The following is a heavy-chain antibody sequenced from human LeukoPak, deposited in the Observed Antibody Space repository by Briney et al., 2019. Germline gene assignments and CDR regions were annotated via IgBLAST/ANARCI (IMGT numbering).Heavy chain of an antibody. Sequence: GGSLRLSCAASGFTFSSYSMNWVRQAPGQGLEWVSSISSSSSYIYYADSVKGRFTISRGNAKNSLYLQMNSLRAEDTAVYYCARDLSGYSYGYDYWGQGTLVTVSS. V-gene: IGHV3-21*01. J-gene: IGHJ4*02. CDR3: ARDLSGYSYGYDY. D-gene: IGHD5-18*01. CDR2: ISSSSSYI. CDR1: GFTFSSYS.